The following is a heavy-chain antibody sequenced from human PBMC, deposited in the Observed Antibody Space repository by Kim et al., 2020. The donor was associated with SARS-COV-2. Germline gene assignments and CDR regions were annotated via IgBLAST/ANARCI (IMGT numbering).Heavy chain of an antibody. CDR3: ARELLISSSGNYYYYGMDV. D-gene: IGHD6-13*01. CDR1: GGSISSYY. Sequence: SETLSLTCTVSGGSISSYYWSWIRQPPGKGLEWIGYIYYSGSTNYNPSLKSRVTISVDTSKNQFSLKLSSVTAADTAVYYCARELLISSSGNYYYYGMDVWGQGTTVTVSS. J-gene: IGHJ6*02. V-gene: IGHV4-59*13. CDR2: IYYSGST.